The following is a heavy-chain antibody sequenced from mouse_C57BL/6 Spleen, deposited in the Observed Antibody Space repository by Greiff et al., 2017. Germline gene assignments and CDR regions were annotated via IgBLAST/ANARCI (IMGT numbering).Heavy chain of an antibody. CDR1: GFSFNTYA. Sequence: EVKLVESGGGLVQPKGSLKLSCAASGFSFNTYAMNWVRQAPGKGLEWVARIRSKSNNYATYYADSVKDRFTISRDDSESMLYLQMNNLKTEDTAMYYCVRHRLSGYAMDYWGQGTSVTVSS. J-gene: IGHJ4*01. CDR2: IRSKSNNYAT. CDR3: VRHRLSGYAMDY. D-gene: IGHD1-3*01. V-gene: IGHV10-1*01.